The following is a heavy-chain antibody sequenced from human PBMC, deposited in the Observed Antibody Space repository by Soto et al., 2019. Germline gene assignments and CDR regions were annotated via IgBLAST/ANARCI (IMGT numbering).Heavy chain of an antibody. CDR1: GLSLTTSGVR. D-gene: IGHD1-26*01. J-gene: IGHJ4*02. CDR3: AQIPIVGAPS. V-gene: IGHV2-70*04. CDR2: IDWDDDK. Sequence: SGPTLVNPTQTLTLTCTFSGLSLTTSGVRVNWIRQPPGKALEWLARIDWDDDKFYSTSLKTRLTISRDTSKNQVVLIMTDMDPVDTATYFCAQIPIVGAPSWGQGTLVTVSS.